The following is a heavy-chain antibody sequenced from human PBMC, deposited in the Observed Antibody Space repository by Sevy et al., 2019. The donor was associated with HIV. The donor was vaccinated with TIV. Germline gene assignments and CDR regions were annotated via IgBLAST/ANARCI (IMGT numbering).Heavy chain of an antibody. D-gene: IGHD3-22*01. V-gene: IGHV3-23*01. CDR2: ISGRGGST. J-gene: IGHJ4*02. CDR1: GFTFSSYA. CDR3: AKGRTYYYDSSGPPDG. Sequence: GGSLRLSCAASGFTFSSYAMSWVRQAPGKGLEWVSAISGRGGSTYYADSVKGRFTISRDNSKNTLYLQMNSLRAEDTAVYYCAKGRTYYYDSSGPPDGWGQGTLVTVSS.